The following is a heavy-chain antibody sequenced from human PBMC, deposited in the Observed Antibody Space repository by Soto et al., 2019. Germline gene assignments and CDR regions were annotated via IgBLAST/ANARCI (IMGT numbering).Heavy chain of an antibody. CDR2: IWYDGSNK. Sequence: GGSLRLSCAASGFTFSSYGMHWVRQAPGKGLEWVAVIWYDGSNKYYADSVKGRFTISRDNSKNTLYLQMNSLRAEDTAVYYCAKPPPYCGGDCYPSQFDYWGQGTLVTAPQ. CDR3: AKPPPYCGGDCYPSQFDY. D-gene: IGHD2-21*02. V-gene: IGHV3-33*06. CDR1: GFTFSSYG. J-gene: IGHJ4*02.